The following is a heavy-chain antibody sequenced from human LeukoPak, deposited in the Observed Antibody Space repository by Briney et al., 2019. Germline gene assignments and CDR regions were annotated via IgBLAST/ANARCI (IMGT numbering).Heavy chain of an antibody. CDR2: IDHSGST. CDR1: GGSFSGYY. CDR3: ARGKSYCSGGSCYETMIDY. V-gene: IGHV4-34*01. D-gene: IGHD2-15*01. J-gene: IGHJ4*02. Sequence: SETLSLTCAVYGGSFSGYYWSWIRQPPGKGLEWIGEIDHSGSTNYNPSLKSRVTISVDTSKNQFSLKLSSVTAADTAVYYCARGKSYCSGGSCYETMIDYWGQGTLVTVSS.